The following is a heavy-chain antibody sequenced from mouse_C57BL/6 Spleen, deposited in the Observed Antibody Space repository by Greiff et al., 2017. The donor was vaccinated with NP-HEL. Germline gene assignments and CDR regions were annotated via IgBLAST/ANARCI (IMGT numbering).Heavy chain of an antibody. V-gene: IGHV1-80*01. CDR2: IYPGDGDT. D-gene: IGHD1-1*01. Sequence: VQLQQSGAELVKPGASVKISCKASGYAFSSYWMNWVKQRPGKGLEWIGQIYPGDGDTNYNGKFRGKATLTVDKSSSTAYMQLSSLTSEDSAVYFCARPALFITTVVADYYAMDYWGQGTSVTVSS. CDR1: GYAFSSYW. CDR3: ARPALFITTVVADYYAMDY. J-gene: IGHJ4*01.